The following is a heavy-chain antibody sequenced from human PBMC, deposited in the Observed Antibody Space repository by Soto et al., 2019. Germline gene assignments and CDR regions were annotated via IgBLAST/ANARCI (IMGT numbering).Heavy chain of an antibody. D-gene: IGHD1-26*01. J-gene: IGHJ4*02. V-gene: IGHV4-30-4*01. CDR1: DGSISSSDHY. Sequence: QVQLRESGPGLVKPSQTLSLTCTVPDGSISSSDHYWPWIRQPPGKGLEWIGYIYYSGSNYYNPSLQRRVTMAVDTSKNQFSLTLSSVTAADTAMYYCARDRGGSYYLGYWGQGILVSVSS. CDR2: IYYSGSN. CDR3: ARDRGGSYYLGY.